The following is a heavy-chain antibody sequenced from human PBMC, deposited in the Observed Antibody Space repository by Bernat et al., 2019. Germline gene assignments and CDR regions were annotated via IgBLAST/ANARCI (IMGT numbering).Heavy chain of an antibody. CDR2: IRSKAYGGTT. Sequence: EVRLVESGGGLVQPGRSLRLSYTASGFTFGDYAMSWVRQAPGKGLEWVGFIRSKAYGGTTEYAASVKGRFTISRDNSKNTLYLQMNSLRAEDTAVYYCARDSAYGCSGGSCFGDYMDVWGKGTTVTVSS. CDR1: GFTFGDYA. J-gene: IGHJ6*03. CDR3: ARDSAYGCSGGSCFGDYMDV. D-gene: IGHD2-15*01. V-gene: IGHV3-49*04.